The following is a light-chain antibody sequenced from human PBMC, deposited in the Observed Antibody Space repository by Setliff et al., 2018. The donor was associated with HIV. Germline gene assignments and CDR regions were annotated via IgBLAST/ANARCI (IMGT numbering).Light chain of an antibody. J-gene: IGLJ1*01. V-gene: IGLV2-11*01. CDR2: DVT. Sequence: QSALTQPRSVSGSPGQSVTISCTGTSSDIGTYNYVSWYQQHPGKAPKLMIYDVTKRPSGVPDRFSGSKSGNTASLTISGLHTDDEADYYCCSSGGNSVSYVFGTGTKVTVL. CDR1: SSDIGTYNY. CDR3: CSSGGNSVSYV.